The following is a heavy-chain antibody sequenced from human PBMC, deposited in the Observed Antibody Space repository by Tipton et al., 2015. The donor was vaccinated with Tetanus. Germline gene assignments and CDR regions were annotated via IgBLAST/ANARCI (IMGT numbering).Heavy chain of an antibody. V-gene: IGHV1-2*02. CDR2: IDPNSGGT. CDR3: ARDRGDYIYYGMDV. CDR1: GYTFTGYY. D-gene: IGHD3-22*01. J-gene: IGHJ6*02. Sequence: QVQLVQSGAEVKKPGASVKVSCKASGYTFTGYYMYWVRQAPGQGLEWMGWIDPNSGGTVYAQKFQGRVIMTRDTSISTAYMELRSLRSDDTAVYYCARDRGDYIYYGMDVWGPGTTVTVS.